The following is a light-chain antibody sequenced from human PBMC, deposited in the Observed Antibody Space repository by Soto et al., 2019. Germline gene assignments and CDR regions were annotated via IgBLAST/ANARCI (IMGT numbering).Light chain of an antibody. J-gene: IGLJ2*01. CDR1: SSDVGGYDY. V-gene: IGLV2-14*03. CDR3: SSHTSSSAVV. CDR2: DVT. Sequence: QSALTQPASVSGSPGQSITISCTGTSSDVGGYDYVSWHQRHPGKAPRLMIYDVTNRPSGVSDRFSGSKSGNTASLTISGLQTEDEADYYCSSHTSSSAVVFGGGTKLTVL.